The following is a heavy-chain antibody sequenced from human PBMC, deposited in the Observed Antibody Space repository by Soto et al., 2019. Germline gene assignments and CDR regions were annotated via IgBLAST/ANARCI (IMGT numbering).Heavy chain of an antibody. CDR2: TYYRSKWYN. V-gene: IGHV6-1*01. CDR1: GDSVSSNSAA. J-gene: IGHJ4*02. D-gene: IGHD6-13*01. CDR3: ARDLCAGSSSWYPLEYYFDC. Sequence: SQTLSLTCAISGDSVSSNSAAWNWIRQSPSRGLEWLGRTYYRSKWYNDYAVSVKSRITINPDTSKNQSSLQLNSVTPEDTAVYYCARDLCAGSSSWYPLEYYFDCWGQGTLVTVSS.